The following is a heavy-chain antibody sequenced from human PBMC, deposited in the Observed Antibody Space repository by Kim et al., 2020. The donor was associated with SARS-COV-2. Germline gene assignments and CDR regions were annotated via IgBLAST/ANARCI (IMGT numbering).Heavy chain of an antibody. CDR2: ISSSSSTI. Sequence: GGSLRLSCAASGFTFSSYSMNWVRQAPGKGLEWVSYISSSSSTIYYADSVKGRFTISRDNAKNSLYLQINSLRVEDTAVYYCARDGSYGEYYFDYWGQGTLVTVSS. V-gene: IGHV3-48*04. CDR1: GFTFSSYS. CDR3: ARDGSYGEYYFDY. D-gene: IGHD1-26*01. J-gene: IGHJ4*02.